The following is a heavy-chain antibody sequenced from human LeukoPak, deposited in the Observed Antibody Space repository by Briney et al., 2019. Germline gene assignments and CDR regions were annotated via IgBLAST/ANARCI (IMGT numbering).Heavy chain of an antibody. CDR3: AREWVVGATIDAFDI. V-gene: IGHV3-48*04. D-gene: IGHD1-26*01. CDR1: GFTFSSYS. CDR2: ISSSSSTI. Sequence: GGSLRLSCAASGFTFSSYSINWVRQAPGKGLEWVSYISSSSSTIYYADSVKGRFTISRDNAKNSLYLQMNSLRAEDTAVYYCAREWVVGATIDAFDIWGQGTMVTVSS. J-gene: IGHJ3*02.